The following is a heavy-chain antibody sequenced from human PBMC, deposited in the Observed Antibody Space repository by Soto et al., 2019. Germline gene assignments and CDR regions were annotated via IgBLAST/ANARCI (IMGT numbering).Heavy chain of an antibody. D-gene: IGHD3-3*01. V-gene: IGHV1-2*04. CDR2: VNPNSGGT. J-gene: IGHJ6*02. CDR3: ARGPTYYDFWSGYPPPAPEDYYYYGMDV. Sequence: GASVKVSCKASGYTFTGYYMHWVRQAPGQGLEWMGWVNPNSGGTNYAQKFQGWVTMTRDTSISTAYMELSRLRSDDTAVYYCARGPTYYDFWSGYPPPAPEDYYYYGMDVWGQGTTVTVSS. CDR1: GYTFTGYY.